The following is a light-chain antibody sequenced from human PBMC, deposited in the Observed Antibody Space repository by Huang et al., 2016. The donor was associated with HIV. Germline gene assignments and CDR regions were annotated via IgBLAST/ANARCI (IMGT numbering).Light chain of an antibody. J-gene: IGKJ2*01. V-gene: IGKV4-1*01. Sequence: DIVMTQSPDSLAVSLGERATINCKSSQSVLYSSNNKNYLSWYQHKPGQSPKLLISCASTRESGVPDRFSGSGSGTDFTLTISSLQAEDVAVYYCHQYYNTRYTFGQGTKLEIK. CDR2: CAS. CDR3: HQYYNTRYT. CDR1: QSVLYSSNNKNY.